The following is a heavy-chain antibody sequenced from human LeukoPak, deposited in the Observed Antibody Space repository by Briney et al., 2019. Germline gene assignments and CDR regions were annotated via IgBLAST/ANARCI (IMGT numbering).Heavy chain of an antibody. V-gene: IGHV4-34*01. CDR1: GASINNYY. J-gene: IGHJ4*02. CDR2: INHSGST. Sequence: KPSETLSLTCSVSGASINNYYWSWIRQPPGKGLEWIGEINHSGSTNYNPSLKSRVTISVDKSKNQFSLKLSSVTAADTAVYYCARAPGDSSSWSSFDYWGQGTLVTVSS. D-gene: IGHD6-13*01. CDR3: ARAPGDSSSWSSFDY.